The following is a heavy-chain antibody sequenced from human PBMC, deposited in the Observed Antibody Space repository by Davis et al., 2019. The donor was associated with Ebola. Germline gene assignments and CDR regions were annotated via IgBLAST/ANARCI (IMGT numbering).Heavy chain of an antibody. CDR1: GYTFTSYG. Sequence: ASVKVSCKASGYTFTSYGISWVRQAPGQGLEWMGWISAYNGNTNYAQKLQGRVTMTTDTSTSPAYMELRSLRSDDTAVYYCARGYIAVPSYAFDIWGQGTMVTVSS. J-gene: IGHJ3*02. CDR2: ISAYNGNT. V-gene: IGHV1-18*01. D-gene: IGHD6-19*01. CDR3: ARGYIAVPSYAFDI.